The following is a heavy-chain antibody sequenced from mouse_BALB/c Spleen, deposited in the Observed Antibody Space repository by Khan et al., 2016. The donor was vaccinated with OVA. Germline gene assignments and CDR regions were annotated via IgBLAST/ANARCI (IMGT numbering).Heavy chain of an antibody. J-gene: IGHJ1*01. CDR3: ASGWVVFPCWYFDD. D-gene: IGHD1-1*01. CDR1: GYSITSAYC. V-gene: IGHV3-6*02. CDR2: ISYDGSN. Sequence: EVQLQESGPGLVKPSQSLSLTCSVTGYSITSAYCWNWIRQFPGNKLEWMGYISYDGSNNYNPSLKNRISIPRDTSKNQFFLQLNSVTTEDTAPYDCASGWVVFPCWYFDDWGAGTTVTVSA.